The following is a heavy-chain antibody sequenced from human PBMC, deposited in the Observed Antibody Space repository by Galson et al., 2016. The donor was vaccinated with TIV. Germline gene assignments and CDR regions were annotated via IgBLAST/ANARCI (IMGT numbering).Heavy chain of an antibody. CDR2: TSYNGGNK. Sequence: WVRQAPGKGLEWVAVTSYNGGNKYCAASVKGRFTISRDNSKNTLHLQMNSLRAEDTAVYYCAKCRRGYDSSWFPRAAYYYYAMDVWGQGTTVTVSS. D-gene: IGHD6-13*01. CDR3: AKCRRGYDSSWFPRAAYYYYAMDV. V-gene: IGHV3-30*18. J-gene: IGHJ6*02.